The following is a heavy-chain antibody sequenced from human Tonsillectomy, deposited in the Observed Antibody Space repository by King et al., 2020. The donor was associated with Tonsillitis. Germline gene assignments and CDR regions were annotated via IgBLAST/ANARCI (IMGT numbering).Heavy chain of an antibody. CDR2: IYYSGRT. Sequence: QLQESGPGLVKPSETLSLTCTVSGGSISSSSYYWGWTRQPPGKGLEWIGSIYYSGRTYYNPSLKSRVTISVDMSKNQFSLQLSSVTADTAVYYCAIIAALSPHVDYWGQGTLVTVSS. CDR1: GGSISSSSYY. V-gene: IGHV4-39*01. D-gene: IGHD6-6*01. CDR3: AIIAALSPHVDY. J-gene: IGHJ4*02.